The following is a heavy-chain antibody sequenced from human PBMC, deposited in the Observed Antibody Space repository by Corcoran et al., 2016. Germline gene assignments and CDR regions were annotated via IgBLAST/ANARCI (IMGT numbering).Heavy chain of an antibody. CDR1: GFTFSSYW. D-gene: IGHD3-3*01. J-gene: IGHJ3*02. V-gene: IGHV3-7*01. CDR2: IKQDGIEK. CDR3: ASSGRSELRFLCSVNAFDI. Sequence: EVQLVESGGGLVQPGGSLRLSCAAAGFTFSSYWMSWVRQAPGKGLEWVANIKQDGIEKYYVDSVKGRFTISRDNAKNSLYLQMNSLIAEDTAVYNCASSGRSELRFLCSVNAFDIWGQGTMVTVSS.